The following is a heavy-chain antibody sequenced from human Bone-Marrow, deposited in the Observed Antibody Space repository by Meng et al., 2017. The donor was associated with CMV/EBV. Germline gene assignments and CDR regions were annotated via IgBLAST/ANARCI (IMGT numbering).Heavy chain of an antibody. CDR1: GFTFSSYA. CDR3: AREPRGVRRHLHDH. Sequence: GGSLRLSCAAPGFTFSSYAMHWVRQAPGKGLEWVAVISYDGSNKYYADSVKGRFTISRDNSKNTLYLQMNSLRAEDSAVYYCAREPRGVRRHLHDHWGQGTLVTVSS. CDR2: ISYDGSNK. V-gene: IGHV3-30*04. D-gene: IGHD2-8*01. J-gene: IGHJ4*02.